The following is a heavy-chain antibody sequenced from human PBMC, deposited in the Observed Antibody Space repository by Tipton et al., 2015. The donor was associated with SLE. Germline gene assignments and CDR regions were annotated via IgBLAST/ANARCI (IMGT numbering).Heavy chain of an antibody. Sequence: TLSLTCAVFGGSFYGGSFSGYYWSWISQHPGKGLEWIGYIYYSGSTYYNPSLKSRVTISVDTSKNQFSLKLSSVTAADTAVYYCARDTAHYGSGDGAFDIWGQGTMVTVSS. CDR2: IYYSGST. CDR1: GGSFYGGSFSGYY. V-gene: IGHV4-31*11. J-gene: IGHJ3*02. CDR3: ARDTAHYGSGDGAFDI. D-gene: IGHD3-10*01.